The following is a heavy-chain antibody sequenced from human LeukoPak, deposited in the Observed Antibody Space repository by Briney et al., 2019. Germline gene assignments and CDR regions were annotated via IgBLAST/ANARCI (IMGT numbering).Heavy chain of an antibody. V-gene: IGHV3-48*01. CDR2: ISSSSSNI. CDR1: GFTFSSYS. Sequence: GGSLRLSCAASGFTFSSYSMNWVRQAPGKGLEWVSYISSSSSNIYYADSVKGRFTISRDNAKNPPYLQMNSLRAEDKAVYYCATLPVVPAARSLYYYYYYMDVWGKGTTVTVSS. J-gene: IGHJ6*03. CDR3: ATLPVVPAARSLYYYYYYMDV. D-gene: IGHD2-2*01.